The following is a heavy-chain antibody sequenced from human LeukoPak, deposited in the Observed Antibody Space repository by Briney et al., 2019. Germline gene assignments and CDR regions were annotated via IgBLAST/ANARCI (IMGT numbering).Heavy chain of an antibody. V-gene: IGHV4-34*01. Sequence: SETLSLTCTVSGGSISGYYWIWIRQPPGKGLEWIGEINHSGSTNYNPSLKSRVTISVDTSKNQFSLKLSSVTAADTAVYYCARGRGGFVGTYWGQGTLVTVSS. CDR2: INHSGST. CDR1: GGSISGYY. D-gene: IGHD1-26*01. J-gene: IGHJ4*02. CDR3: ARGRGGFVGTY.